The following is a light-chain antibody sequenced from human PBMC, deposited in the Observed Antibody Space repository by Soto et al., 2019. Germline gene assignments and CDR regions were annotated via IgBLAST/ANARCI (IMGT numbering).Light chain of an antibody. CDR2: GAS. V-gene: IGKV3-20*01. Sequence: EIVLTQSPGTLSLSPGERATLSCRASQSISGSYLAWYQQKPGQAPRLLIYGASSRATCIPDTLSGSGSGTDFTLTISRLEPEDFAVYYCQQYGRSQTFGQGTKVDIK. CDR1: QSISGSY. J-gene: IGKJ1*01. CDR3: QQYGRSQT.